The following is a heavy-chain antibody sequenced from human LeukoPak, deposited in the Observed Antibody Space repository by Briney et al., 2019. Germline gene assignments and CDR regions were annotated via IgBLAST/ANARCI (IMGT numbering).Heavy chain of an antibody. CDR1: GYTFTGYY. V-gene: IGHV1-2*02. CDR3: ARDVIGDHGAFDI. J-gene: IGHJ3*02. D-gene: IGHD2-21*01. CDR2: INPNSGGT. Sequence: ASVKVSCKASGYTFTGYYMHWVRQAPGQGLEWMGWINPNSGGTNYAQKFQGRVTMTRDTSISTAYMELSRLRSDDTAVYYCARDVIGDHGAFDIWGQGTTVTVSS.